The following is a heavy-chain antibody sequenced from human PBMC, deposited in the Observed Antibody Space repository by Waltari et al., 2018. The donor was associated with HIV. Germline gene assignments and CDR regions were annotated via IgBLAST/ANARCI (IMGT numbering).Heavy chain of an antibody. V-gene: IGHV1-46*01. Sequence: QVQLVQSGAEVKKPGASVRLSCKASGYAFTTFYTHGLRQAPGQSPEWMGIVNPTSGTTSYTQRFQGRVTMARDTSTSTDYMELTGLKSEDTAFYYCARGGPLSGPATPFDRWGQGTLITVSS. CDR2: VNPTSGTT. J-gene: IGHJ5*02. CDR3: ARGGPLSGPATPFDR. CDR1: GYAFTTFY.